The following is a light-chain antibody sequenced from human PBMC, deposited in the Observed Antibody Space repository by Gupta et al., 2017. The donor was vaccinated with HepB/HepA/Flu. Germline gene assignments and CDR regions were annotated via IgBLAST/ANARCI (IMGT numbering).Light chain of an antibody. V-gene: IGKV4-1*01. CDR3: QQYYSTPCT. CDR2: WAS. Sequence: DIVMTQSPDSLAVSLGETATLNCKSSQSVLYSSNNKNYLAWYQQKPGQPPKLLIYWASTRESGVPDRFSGSGSGTDFTLTISSLQAEDVAVYYCQQYYSTPCTFGQGTKLEIK. J-gene: IGKJ2*02. CDR1: QSVLYSSNNKNY.